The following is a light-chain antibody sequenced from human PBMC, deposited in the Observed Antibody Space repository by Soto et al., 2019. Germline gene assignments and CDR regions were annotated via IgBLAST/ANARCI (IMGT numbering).Light chain of an antibody. CDR1: QGISNS. CDR3: QQYGSLPRT. CDR2: GAS. J-gene: IGKJ1*01. Sequence: DIVITQSPSTLSVSPGERATLSCRASQGISNSLAWYQQKPGQAPRLLIYGASSRATGIPDRFSGSGSGTDFTLTISRLEPEDFAVYYCQQYGSLPRTFGQGTKVDIK. V-gene: IGKV3-20*01.